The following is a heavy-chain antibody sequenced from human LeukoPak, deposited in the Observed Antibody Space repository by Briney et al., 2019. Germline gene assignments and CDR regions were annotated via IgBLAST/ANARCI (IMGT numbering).Heavy chain of an antibody. CDR1: GGSISSYY. D-gene: IGHD4-11*01. CDR3: ARAVTGKCYFDY. Sequence: SETLSLTCTVSGGSISSYYWSWIRQPPGKGLEWIGYIYYSGSTNYNPSLKSRVTISVDTSKNQFSLKLSSVTAADTAVYYCARAVTGKCYFDYWGQGTLVTVSS. CDR2: IYYSGST. J-gene: IGHJ4*02. V-gene: IGHV4-59*01.